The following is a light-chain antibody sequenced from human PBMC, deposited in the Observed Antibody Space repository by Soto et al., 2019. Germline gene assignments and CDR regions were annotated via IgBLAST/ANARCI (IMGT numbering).Light chain of an antibody. CDR3: CSYAGSSTSLV. CDR2: EVS. V-gene: IGLV2-23*02. CDR1: SSDFGSYNL. Sequence: QSVLTQPASVSGSPGQSITISCTGTSSDFGSYNLVSWYQQHPGKAPKLMIYEVSKRPSGVSNRFSGSKSGNTASLTISELQAEDEADYYCCSYAGSSTSLVFGTGTKVTVL. J-gene: IGLJ1*01.